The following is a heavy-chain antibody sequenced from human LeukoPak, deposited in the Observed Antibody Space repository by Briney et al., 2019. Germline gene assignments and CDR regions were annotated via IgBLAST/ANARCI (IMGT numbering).Heavy chain of an antibody. J-gene: IGHJ6*03. CDR3: ARADDYDFWSGYDPYYYYYYMDV. CDR1: GGTFSSYA. CDR2: IIPIFGTA. Sequence: SVKVSCKASGGTFSSYAISWVRQAPGQGLEWMGGIIPIFGTANYAQEFQGRVTITADKSTSTAYMELSSLRSEDTAVYYCARADDYDFWSGYDPYYYYYYMDVWGKGTTVTVSS. V-gene: IGHV1-69*06. D-gene: IGHD3-3*01.